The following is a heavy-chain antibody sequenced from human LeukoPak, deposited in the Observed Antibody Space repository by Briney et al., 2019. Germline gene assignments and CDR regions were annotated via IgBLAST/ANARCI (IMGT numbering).Heavy chain of an antibody. D-gene: IGHD3-10*01. V-gene: IGHV1-2*02. Sequence: ASVKVSCKASGYTFTGYYMHWARQAPGQGLEWMGWINPNSGGTNYAQKFQGRVTMTRDTSISTAYMELSRLRFDDTAVYYCARSADVYYYGSGSPPHFDYWGQGTLVTVSS. CDR3: ARSADVYYYGSGSPPHFDY. CDR1: GYTFTGYY. CDR2: INPNSGGT. J-gene: IGHJ4*02.